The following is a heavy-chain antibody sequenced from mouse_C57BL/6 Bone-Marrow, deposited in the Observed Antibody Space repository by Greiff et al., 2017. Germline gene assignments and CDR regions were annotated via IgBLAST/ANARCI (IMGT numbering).Heavy chain of an antibody. D-gene: IGHD1-1*01. Sequence: VQLQQPGAELVKPGASVKLSCKASGYTFTSYWMHWVKQRPGQGLEWIGMIHPNSGSTNYNEKFKSKATLTLDKSSSTAYMQLSSLTSEGSAVYYCARGRDAYLDYWGQGTTLTVSS. CDR1: GYTFTSYW. J-gene: IGHJ2*01. CDR2: IHPNSGST. V-gene: IGHV1-64*01. CDR3: ARGRDAYLDY.